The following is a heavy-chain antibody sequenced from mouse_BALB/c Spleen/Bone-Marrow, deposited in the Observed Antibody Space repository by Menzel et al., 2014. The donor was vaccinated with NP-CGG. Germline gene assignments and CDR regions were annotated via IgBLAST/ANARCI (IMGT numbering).Heavy chain of an antibody. CDR3: ARPGYYGYQDV. CDR2: INPDSSTI. Sequence: EVKLQESGGGLVQPGGSLKLSCAASGFDFSRYWMTWVRQAPGKGLEWIGEINPDSSTINYTPSLKDEFIISRDNAKNTLYLQMSKVRSEDTALYDCARPGYYGYQDVWGAGTTVTVSS. V-gene: IGHV4-1*02. D-gene: IGHD1-2*01. J-gene: IGHJ1*01. CDR1: GFDFSRYW.